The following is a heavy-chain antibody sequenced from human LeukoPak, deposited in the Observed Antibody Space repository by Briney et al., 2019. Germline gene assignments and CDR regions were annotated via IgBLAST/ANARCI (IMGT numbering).Heavy chain of an antibody. CDR1: GGSISSYY. CDR2: IYYSGST. J-gene: IGHJ3*02. Sequence: PSETLSLTCTVSGGSISSYYWSWVRQPPGKGLEWIGYIYYSGSTNYNPSLKSRVTISVDTSKNQFSLKLSSVTAADTAVYYCARDLGYSSGWDAFDIWGQGTMVTVSS. V-gene: IGHV4-59*01. D-gene: IGHD6-19*01. CDR3: ARDLGYSSGWDAFDI.